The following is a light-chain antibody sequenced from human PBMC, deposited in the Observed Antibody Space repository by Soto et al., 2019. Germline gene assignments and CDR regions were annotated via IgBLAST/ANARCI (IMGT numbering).Light chain of an antibody. J-gene: IGKJ1*01. CDR1: HPIRGH. CDR3: QQYHNWPSWT. V-gene: IGKV3-15*01. Sequence: PGEEATLSCRAPHPIRGHVAWXQQXLXXXXXLXXXDGSTRAAGVPARFSGSGSGTEFTLTISSLQSEDFAVYHCQQYHNWPSWTFGQGTKVDIK. CDR2: DGS.